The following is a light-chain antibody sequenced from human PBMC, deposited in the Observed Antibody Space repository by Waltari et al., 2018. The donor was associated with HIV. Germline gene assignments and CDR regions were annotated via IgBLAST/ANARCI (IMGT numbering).Light chain of an antibody. CDR1: SSTVWSYNL. J-gene: IGLJ2*01. V-gene: IGLV2-23*02. CDR2: EVS. CDR3: CSYTGSNPFLL. Sequence: QSALTQPASVSGSPGQSITIPCTGTSSTVWSYNLFSWYQQHPGRAPKVMIYEVSKRPSGVSNRFSGSKSGNTASLTISGLQAEDEADYYCCSYTGSNPFLLFGGGTKLTVL.